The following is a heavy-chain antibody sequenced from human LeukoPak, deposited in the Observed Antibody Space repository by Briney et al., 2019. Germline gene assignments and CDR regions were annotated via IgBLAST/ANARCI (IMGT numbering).Heavy chain of an antibody. V-gene: IGHV3-48*04. CDR1: GFDFNSYS. J-gene: IGHJ4*02. Sequence: HPGGSLRLSCAASGFDFNSYSMNWVRQAPGKGPEWISYINPGSNTIYYADSVKGRFTISRDNAKNSLYLQMNSLRGEDTALYYCARDRGGHDRFDSWGQGTLVTVSS. CDR3: ARDRGGHDRFDS. D-gene: IGHD5-12*01. CDR2: INPGSNTI.